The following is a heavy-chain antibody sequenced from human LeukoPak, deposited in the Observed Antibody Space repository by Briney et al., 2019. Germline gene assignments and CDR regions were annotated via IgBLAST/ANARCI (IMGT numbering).Heavy chain of an antibody. D-gene: IGHD3-3*01. CDR3: ARANYDFWSGYWNWFDP. Sequence: SETLSLTCTVSGGSFSSYYWSWIRQPAGKGLEWIGRFYISGSTNYNPSLKSRVTISVDTSKNQFSLKLSSVTAADTAVYYCARANYDFWSGYWNWFDPWGQGTLVTVSS. CDR2: FYISGST. V-gene: IGHV4-4*07. J-gene: IGHJ5*02. CDR1: GGSFSSYY.